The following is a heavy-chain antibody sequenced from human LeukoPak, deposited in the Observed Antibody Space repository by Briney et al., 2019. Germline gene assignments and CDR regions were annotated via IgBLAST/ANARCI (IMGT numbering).Heavy chain of an antibody. Sequence: VASVTVSCKTSGYTFTSYGISWVRQAPGQGLEWVGWISPHNGHTNYARRVQGRVTITTDTSTKTAYMELTSLRSDDTAMYYCARDRGRLFPGGEFDYWGQGTLVTASS. CDR2: ISPHNGHT. J-gene: IGHJ4*02. CDR3: ARDRGRLFPGGEFDY. D-gene: IGHD3-16*01. V-gene: IGHV1-18*01. CDR1: GYTFTSYG.